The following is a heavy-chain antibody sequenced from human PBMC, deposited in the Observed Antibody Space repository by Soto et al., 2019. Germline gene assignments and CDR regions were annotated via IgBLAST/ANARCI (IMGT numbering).Heavy chain of an antibody. CDR3: ANAPILTGYSVFDY. Sequence: GGSLRLSCAAFGFTFSSYAMSWVRQAPGKGLEWVSAISGSGGSTYYADSVKGRFTISRDNSKNTLYLQMNSLRAEDTAVYYCANAPILTGYSVFDYWGQGTLVNVSS. D-gene: IGHD3-9*01. J-gene: IGHJ4*02. V-gene: IGHV3-23*01. CDR1: GFTFSSYA. CDR2: ISGSGGST.